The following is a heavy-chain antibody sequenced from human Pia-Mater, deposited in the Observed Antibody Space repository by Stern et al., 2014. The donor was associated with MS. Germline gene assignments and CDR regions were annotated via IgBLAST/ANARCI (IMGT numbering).Heavy chain of an antibody. CDR2: IHSDGSLI. V-gene: IGHV3-74*02. Sequence: EDPLVESGGGFVHPGGSLRLSCVASGFTFSNYWMHWVRQAPGTGLVWVSRIHSDGSLITSADSVRGRFTTSRDNAKNTLDLQMNSLRDEDTAVYYCATASSGWWKWGQGALVTVSS. D-gene: IGHD6-19*01. CDR3: ATASSGWWK. CDR1: GFTFSNYW. J-gene: IGHJ4*02.